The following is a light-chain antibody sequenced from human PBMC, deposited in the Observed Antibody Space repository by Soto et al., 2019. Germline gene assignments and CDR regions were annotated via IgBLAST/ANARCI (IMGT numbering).Light chain of an antibody. Sequence: QSVLTQPPSASGSPGQSVTISCTGTSNDVGGYNYVSWYQQHPGKAPKLMIYEVNKRPSGVPDRFSGSKSGNTASLTVSGLQAEDEADYYCSSFAVSNSLVFGTGTKVTVL. J-gene: IGLJ1*01. CDR1: SNDVGGYNY. CDR2: EVN. V-gene: IGLV2-8*01. CDR3: SSFAVSNSLV.